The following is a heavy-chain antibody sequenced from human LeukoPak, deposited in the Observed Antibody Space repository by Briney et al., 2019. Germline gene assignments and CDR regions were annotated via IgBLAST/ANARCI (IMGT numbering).Heavy chain of an antibody. CDR1: GFTFDDYG. V-gene: IGHV3-20*04. CDR3: ARVLGVYYYGSGSYEGWFDP. D-gene: IGHD3-10*01. CDR2: INWIGGGT. Sequence: GGSLRLSCEAPGFTFDDYGMSWVRQAPGKGLEWVSGINWIGGGTGYADSVKGRFTISRDNAKNSLYLQMNSLRAEDTALYYCARVLGVYYYGSGSYEGWFDPWGQGTLVTVSS. J-gene: IGHJ5*02.